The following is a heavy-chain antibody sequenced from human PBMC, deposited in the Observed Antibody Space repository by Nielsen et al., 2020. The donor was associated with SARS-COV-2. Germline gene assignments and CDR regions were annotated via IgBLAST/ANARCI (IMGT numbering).Heavy chain of an antibody. J-gene: IGHJ3*02. CDR2: INPNSGGT. CDR1: GYTFTGYY. D-gene: IGHD2-2*01. V-gene: IGHV1-2*06. Sequence: ASVKVSCKASGYTFTGYYMHWVRQAPGQGLEWMGRINPNSGGTIYAQKFQGRVTMTRDTSISTDHMELSRLSSDDTAVYYCARGCSSTSCLNAFEIWGQGTMVTVSS. CDR3: ARGCSSTSCLNAFEI.